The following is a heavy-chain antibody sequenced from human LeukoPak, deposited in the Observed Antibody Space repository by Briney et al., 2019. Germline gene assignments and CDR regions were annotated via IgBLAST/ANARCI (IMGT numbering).Heavy chain of an antibody. Sequence: GGSLRLSCAASGFAFSSYSMNWVRQAPGKGLEWVSSISTSSSYIYYADSVRGRFTISRDNAKNSLYLQMNSLRAEDTAVYYCARENYYDSSGRSLDYWGQGTLVTVSS. CDR1: GFAFSSYS. V-gene: IGHV3-21*01. D-gene: IGHD3-22*01. CDR2: ISTSSSYI. J-gene: IGHJ4*02. CDR3: ARENYYDSSGRSLDY.